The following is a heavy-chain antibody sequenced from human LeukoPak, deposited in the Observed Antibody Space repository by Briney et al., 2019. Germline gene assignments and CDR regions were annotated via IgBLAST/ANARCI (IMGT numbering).Heavy chain of an antibody. D-gene: IGHD4-17*01. CDR1: GGSLSIYY. J-gene: IGHJ6*02. CDR2: ISYSGST. CDR3: ASELSYGDYGARGNYGMDL. Sequence: PSETLSLTCTVSGGSLSIYYWNWIRQPPGKGLEWIGYISYSGSTYYNPSLKSRVTISVDTSKNQFSLKLNSVTAADTAVYYCASELSYGDYGARGNYGMDLWGQGTTVTVSS. V-gene: IGHV4-59*01.